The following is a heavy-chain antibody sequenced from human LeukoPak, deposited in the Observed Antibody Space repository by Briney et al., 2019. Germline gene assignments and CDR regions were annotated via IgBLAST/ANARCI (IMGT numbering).Heavy chain of an antibody. D-gene: IGHD1-26*01. CDR2: VLSGGYT. J-gene: IGHJ3*02. CDR1: GGSFSGYY. V-gene: IGHV3-66*02. Sequence: ETLSLTCAVYGGSFSGYYWSWIRQPPGKGPEWVSTVLSGGYTYYADSVKGRFTISRDNSKNTLYLQMNSLRAEDTAVYYCARKVGATTPGPLFDAFDIWGQGTMVTVSS. CDR3: ARKVGATTPGPLFDAFDI.